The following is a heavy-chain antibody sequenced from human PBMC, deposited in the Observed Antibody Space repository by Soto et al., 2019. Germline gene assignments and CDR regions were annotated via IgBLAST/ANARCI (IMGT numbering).Heavy chain of an antibody. J-gene: IGHJ6*02. CDR1: GGTFSSYA. CDR3: ARDAVLAAAGIRYYGMDV. D-gene: IGHD6-13*01. CDR2: IIPIFGTA. V-gene: IGHV1-69*13. Sequence: GASVKVSCKASGGTFSSYAISWVRQAPGQGLEWMGGIIPIFGTANYAQKFQGRVTITADESTSTAYMELSSLRSEDTAVYYCARDAVLAAAGIRYYGMDVWGQGTTVTVS.